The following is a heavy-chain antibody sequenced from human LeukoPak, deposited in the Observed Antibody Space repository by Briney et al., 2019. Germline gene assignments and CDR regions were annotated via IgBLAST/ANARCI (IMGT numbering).Heavy chain of an antibody. Sequence: GGSLRLSCAASGFTFSSYSMNWVRQAPGKGREWVSSISSSSSYIYYADSVKGRFTISRDNAKNSLYLQMNSLRAEDTAVYYCARDSVIAARPGIFDYWGQGTLVTVSS. D-gene: IGHD6-6*01. CDR2: ISSSSSYI. CDR3: ARDSVIAARPGIFDY. V-gene: IGHV3-21*01. J-gene: IGHJ4*02. CDR1: GFTFSSYS.